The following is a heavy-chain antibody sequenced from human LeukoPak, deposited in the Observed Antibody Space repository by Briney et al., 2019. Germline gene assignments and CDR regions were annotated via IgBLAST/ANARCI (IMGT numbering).Heavy chain of an antibody. J-gene: IGHJ6*03. CDR3: AKVDRGDYSSSPVPYYNYYMNV. D-gene: IGHD6-13*01. Sequence: GESLKISCAASGFTFSYYSMNWVRQAPGRGLEWVSCISSSSSLIFYSDSVRGRFTIPRDNAKNLLYLHMNSLRVEDTAVYYCAKVDRGDYSSSPVPYYNYYMNVWGKGTTVTVSS. CDR1: GFTFSYYS. V-gene: IGHV3-21*01. CDR2: ISSSSSLI.